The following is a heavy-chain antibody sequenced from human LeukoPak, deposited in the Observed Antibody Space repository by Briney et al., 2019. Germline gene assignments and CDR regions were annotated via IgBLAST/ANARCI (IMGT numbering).Heavy chain of an antibody. Sequence: GGSLRLSCAASGFTFSNYWMNWVRQAPGKGLVWVSRINSDGSTTIYAASVKGRLAISRDSAQNMLYLQMNSLRAEDTAVYYCARGRYSGSSDAFDIWGQGTMVTVSS. V-gene: IGHV3-74*01. D-gene: IGHD1-26*01. J-gene: IGHJ3*02. CDR2: INSDGSTT. CDR1: GFTFSNYW. CDR3: ARGRYSGSSDAFDI.